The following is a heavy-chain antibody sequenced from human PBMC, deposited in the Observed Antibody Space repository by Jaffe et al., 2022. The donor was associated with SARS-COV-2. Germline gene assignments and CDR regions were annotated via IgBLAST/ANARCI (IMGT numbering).Heavy chain of an antibody. J-gene: IGHJ5*02. CDR2: IDPSDSYI. V-gene: IGHV5-10-1*03. CDR1: GYSFTSYW. Sequence: EVQLVQSGAEVKKPGESLRISCKGSGYSFTSYWISWVRQMPGKGLEWMGRIDPSDSYINYSPSFQGHVIISVDKSISTAYLQWSSLKASDTAMYYCARHLSSRGDYALVNWFDPWGQGTLVTVSS. CDR3: ARHLSSRGDYALVNWFDP. D-gene: IGHD4-17*01.